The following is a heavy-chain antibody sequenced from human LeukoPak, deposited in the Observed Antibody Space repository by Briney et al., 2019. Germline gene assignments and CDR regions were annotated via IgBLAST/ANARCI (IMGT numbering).Heavy chain of an antibody. CDR2: ISGSGGST. D-gene: IGHD4-23*01. J-gene: IGHJ4*02. V-gene: IGHV3-23*01. CDR1: GFTFSRYA. Sequence: PGGSLRLSCAPSGFTFSRYAMRWVRQAPAKGVECLSPISGSGGSTYYADSVKGRFTISRDNSKNTLYLQMNSLRAEDTAVYYCAKAGYGGTSGRNYFDYWGQGTLVTVSS. CDR3: AKAGYGGTSGRNYFDY.